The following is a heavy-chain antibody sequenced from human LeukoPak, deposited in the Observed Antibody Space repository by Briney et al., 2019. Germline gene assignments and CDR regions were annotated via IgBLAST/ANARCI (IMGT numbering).Heavy chain of an antibody. CDR2: ISYDGSNK. Sequence: GGSLRLSCAASGFTSSSYAMHWVRQAPGKGLEWVAVISYDGSNKYYADSVKGRFTISRDNSKNTLYLQMNSLRAEDTAVYYCARVRGRYYFDYWGQGTLVTVSS. CDR3: ARVRGRYYFDY. CDR1: GFTSSSYA. D-gene: IGHD5-12*01. V-gene: IGHV3-30-3*01. J-gene: IGHJ4*02.